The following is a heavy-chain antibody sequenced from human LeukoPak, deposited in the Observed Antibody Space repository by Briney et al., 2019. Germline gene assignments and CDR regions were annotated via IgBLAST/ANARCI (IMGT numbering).Heavy chain of an antibody. D-gene: IGHD5-18*01. CDR1: GGTFSSYA. CDR3: ARDFDTAMGSDY. J-gene: IGHJ4*02. Sequence: ASVKVSCKASGGTFSSYAISWVRQAPGQGLEWMGGIIPIFGTANYAQKFQGRVTITTDESTSTAYMELSSLRSEDTAVYYCARDFDTAMGSDYWGQGTLVTVSS. V-gene: IGHV1-69*05. CDR2: IIPIFGTA.